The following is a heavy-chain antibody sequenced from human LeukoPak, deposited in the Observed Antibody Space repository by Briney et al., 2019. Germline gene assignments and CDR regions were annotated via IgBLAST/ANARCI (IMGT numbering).Heavy chain of an antibody. Sequence: GGSLRLSCAASGFTFSSYWMSRVRQAPGKGLEWVANIKQDGSEKYYVDSVKGRFTISRDNAKNSLYLQMNSLRAEDTAVYYCARSRTFNYYDSSGYYPYYWGQGTLVTVSS. V-gene: IGHV3-7*01. J-gene: IGHJ4*02. D-gene: IGHD3-22*01. CDR2: IKQDGSEK. CDR3: ARSRTFNYYDSSGYYPYY. CDR1: GFTFSSYW.